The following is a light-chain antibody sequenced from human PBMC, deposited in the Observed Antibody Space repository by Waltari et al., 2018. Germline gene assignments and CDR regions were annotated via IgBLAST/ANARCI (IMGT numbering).Light chain of an antibody. J-gene: IGLJ3*02. Sequence: QSVLTQPPSASWTPGQRVTISCSGSSSTIGSNYVYWYQQLPGTAPTLLIYRNNQRPSGVPDRFSGSKSGTSASLAISGLRSEDEADYYCAAWDDSLSGPSFGGGTKLTVL. CDR3: AAWDDSLSGPS. CDR1: SSTIGSNY. V-gene: IGLV1-47*01. CDR2: RNN.